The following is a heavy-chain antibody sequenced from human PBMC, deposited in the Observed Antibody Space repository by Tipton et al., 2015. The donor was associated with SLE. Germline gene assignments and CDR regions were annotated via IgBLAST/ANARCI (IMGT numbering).Heavy chain of an antibody. V-gene: IGHV4-59*12. CDR3: ARDPGSGDAFDI. Sequence: TLSLTCTVSGGSISSYSWSWIRQPPGKGLEWIGYIYYSGSTNYNPSLKSRVTISVDTSKNQFSLKLSSVTAADTAVYYCARDPGSGDAFDIWGQGTMVTVSS. D-gene: IGHD1-26*01. J-gene: IGHJ3*02. CDR1: GGSISSYS. CDR2: IYYSGST.